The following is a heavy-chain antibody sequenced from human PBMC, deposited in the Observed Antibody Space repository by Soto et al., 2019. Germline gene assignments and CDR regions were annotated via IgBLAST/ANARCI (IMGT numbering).Heavy chain of an antibody. J-gene: IGHJ1*01. Sequence: QVQLQESGPGLVKPSETLSLTCNVSGGAITSDFWSWIRQPPGKGLEWIGYDYYSGAADYNPSLKPRVTISIATSKTQFSLRLASATAADTVVYYCARDHGSYPNTWGQGILVTVSS. V-gene: IGHV4-59*01. CDR3: ARDHGSYPNT. D-gene: IGHD3-16*02. CDR1: GGAITSDF. CDR2: DYYSGAA.